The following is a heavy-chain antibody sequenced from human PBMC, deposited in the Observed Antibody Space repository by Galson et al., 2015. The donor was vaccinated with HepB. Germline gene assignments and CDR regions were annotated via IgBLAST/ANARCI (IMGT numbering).Heavy chain of an antibody. V-gene: IGHV3-66*01. J-gene: IGHJ4*02. CDR1: GFTVSSNY. CDR3: ARDHVEMAKIGGPWN. D-gene: IGHD5-24*01. Sequence: SLRLSCAASGFTVSSNYMSWVRQAPGKGLEWVSVIYSGGSTYYADSVKGRFTISRDNSKNTLYLQMNSLRAEDTAVYYCARDHVEMAKIGGPWNWGQGTLVTVSS. CDR2: IYSGGST.